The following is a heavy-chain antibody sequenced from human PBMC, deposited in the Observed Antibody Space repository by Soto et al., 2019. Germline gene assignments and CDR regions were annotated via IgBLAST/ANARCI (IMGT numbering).Heavy chain of an antibody. V-gene: IGHV4-34*01. D-gene: IGHD3-10*01. Sequence: SETLSLTCAVYGGSFSGYYWSWIRQPPGKGLEWIGEINHSGSTNYNPSLKSRVTISVDTSKNQFSLKLSSVTAADTAVHYCARLVYYGSGSYSRNYYYYYMDVWGKGTTVT. CDR2: INHSGST. CDR3: ARLVYYGSGSYSRNYYYYYMDV. J-gene: IGHJ6*03. CDR1: GGSFSGYY.